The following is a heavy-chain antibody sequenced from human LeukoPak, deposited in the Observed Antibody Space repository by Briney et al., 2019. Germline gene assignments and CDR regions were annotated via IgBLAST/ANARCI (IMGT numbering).Heavy chain of an antibody. J-gene: IGHJ6*03. V-gene: IGHV4-38-2*02. Sequence: KTSETLSPTCTVSGYSISSGYYWGWIRQPPGEGLEWIGTIYHRGSTYYKSSLKSRVTISVDTSKNQFSLKLSSVTAADTAVYYCARGNSLLLDKYYYDSSGYATGYMDVWGKGTTVTVSS. CDR3: ARGNSLLLDKYYYDSSGYATGYMDV. CDR2: IYHRGST. D-gene: IGHD3-22*01. CDR1: GYSISSGYY.